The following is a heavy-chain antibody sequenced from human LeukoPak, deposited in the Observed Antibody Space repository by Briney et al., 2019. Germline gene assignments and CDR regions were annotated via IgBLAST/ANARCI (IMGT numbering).Heavy chain of an antibody. V-gene: IGHV4-34*01. D-gene: IGHD2-2*01. CDR3: ASVRAAAMDY. CDR2: INHSGST. J-gene: IGHJ4*02. CDR1: GGSFSGYY. Sequence: SETLSLTCAVYGGSFSGYYWSWIRQPPGKGLEWIGEINHSGSTNYNPSLKSRVTISVDTSKNQFSLKLSSVTAADTAVYYCASVRAAAMDYWGQGTLVTVSS.